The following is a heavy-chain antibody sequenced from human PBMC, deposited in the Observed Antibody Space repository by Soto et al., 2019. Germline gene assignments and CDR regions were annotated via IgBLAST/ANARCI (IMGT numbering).Heavy chain of an antibody. V-gene: IGHV3-30*18. J-gene: IGHJ4*02. CDR3: AQVSERSMITFGGVIAY. CDR1: DSPSIPMA. CDR2: SFDGKIK. Sequence: QVQLVDPGEAWSSLGGPRDSPGQPLDSPSIPMACTGSARPQARGWSGWQLSFDGKIKYYADSVKGRFTISRDNSKNTLYLQMDSLRAEDTAVYYCAQVSERSMITFGGVIAYWGQGTLVTVSS. D-gene: IGHD3-16*02.